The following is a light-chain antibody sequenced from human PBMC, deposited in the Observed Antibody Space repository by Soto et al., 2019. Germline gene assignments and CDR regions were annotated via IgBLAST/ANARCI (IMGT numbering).Light chain of an antibody. CDR1: SSDIGSNT. CDR2: SSN. J-gene: IGLJ3*02. CDR3: AAWDGSRNGVV. Sequence: QSVLTQPPSASETPGQRVTISCSGASSDIGSNTVNWYQQLPGTAPKLLIYSSNLRPSWGPDRSSGAKTGTSASLPISGLQSGDEADYYCAAWDGSRNGVVFGGGTKVTVL. V-gene: IGLV1-44*01.